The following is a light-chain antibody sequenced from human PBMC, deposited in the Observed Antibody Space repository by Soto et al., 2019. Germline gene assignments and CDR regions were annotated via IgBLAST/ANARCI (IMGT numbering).Light chain of an antibody. CDR1: QSSGIW. J-gene: IGKJ1*01. V-gene: IGKV1-5*03. Sequence: DIQMTQSPSSLSASVGDRVTITCRASQSSGIWLAWYQQKPGKAPNLLIYKASSLESGVPSRFSGSGSGTQFTLTISSLQPDGFATYYCQQYNSYPRTFGQGTKVEIK. CDR3: QQYNSYPRT. CDR2: KAS.